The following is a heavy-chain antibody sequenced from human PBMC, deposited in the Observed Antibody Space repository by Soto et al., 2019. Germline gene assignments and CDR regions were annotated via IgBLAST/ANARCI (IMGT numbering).Heavy chain of an antibody. V-gene: IGHV3-74*01. CDR3: ASNYAYAEGYSFYCIDV. Sequence: PGGSLRLSCAASGFTFRNYWMHWVRQAPGKGLVWVSRVNSDGDTTYYADSVKGRFTISRDNAKNTLHLQMNSLGAEDTAVYYCASNYAYAEGYSFYCIDVWGQGTTVTVSS. J-gene: IGHJ6*02. D-gene: IGHD3-16*01. CDR2: VNSDGDTT. CDR1: GFTFRNYW.